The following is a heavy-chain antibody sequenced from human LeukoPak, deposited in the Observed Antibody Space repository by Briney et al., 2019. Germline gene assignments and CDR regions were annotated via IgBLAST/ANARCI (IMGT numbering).Heavy chain of an antibody. CDR1: GCTFTGYY. CDR2: INPNSGGT. V-gene: IGHV1-2*06. D-gene: IGHD3-10*01. J-gene: IGHJ5*02. Sequence: SVKVSCKASGCTFTGYYMNWVRQPPGQGLEWIGRINPNSGGTNYAQEFQGRVTMTRDTSIRAAYMELSRLRSDGTAVYYCARPRSAGSRDGNWFDPWGQGTLVTVSS. CDR3: ARPRSAGSRDGNWFDP.